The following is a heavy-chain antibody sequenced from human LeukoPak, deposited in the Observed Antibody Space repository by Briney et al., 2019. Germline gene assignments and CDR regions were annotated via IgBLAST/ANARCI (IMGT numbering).Heavy chain of an antibody. CDR2: ISYDGSNK. CDR3: AKNGYGNQGVYFDY. CDR1: GFTFSSYG. J-gene: IGHJ4*02. Sequence: PGRSLRLSCAASGFTFSSYGMHWVRQAPGKGLEWVAVISYDGSNKYYADSVKGRFTISRDNSKNTLYLQMNSLRAEDTAVYYCAKNGYGNQGVYFDYWGQGTLVTVSS. V-gene: IGHV3-30*18. D-gene: IGHD5-18*01.